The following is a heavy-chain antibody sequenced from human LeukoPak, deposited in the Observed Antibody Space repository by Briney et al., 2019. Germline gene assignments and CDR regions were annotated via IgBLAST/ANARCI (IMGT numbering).Heavy chain of an antibody. V-gene: IGHV1-2*02. CDR2: INPNSGGT. D-gene: IGHD2-2*01. CDR3: AREGCSSTSCYPRLLRQYNWFDP. J-gene: IGHJ5*02. Sequence: GASVKVSCKASGYTFTGYYMHWVRQAPGQGLEWMGWINPNSGGTNYAQKFQGRVTMTRDTSISTAYMELSRLGSDDTAVYYCAREGCSSTSCYPRLLRQYNWFDPWGQGTLVTVSS. CDR1: GYTFTGYY.